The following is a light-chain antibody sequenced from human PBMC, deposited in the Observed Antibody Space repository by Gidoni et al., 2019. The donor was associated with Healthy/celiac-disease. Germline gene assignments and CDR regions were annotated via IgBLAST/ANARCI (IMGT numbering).Light chain of an antibody. CDR1: HSSYA. CDR3: QTWGTGIKV. Sequence: HSSYAIAWHQQQPEKGPRYLMKLNSDGSHSKGDGIPDRFSGSSSGAERYLTISSLQSEDEADYYCQTWGTGIKVFGGGTKLTVL. CDR2: LNSDGSH. J-gene: IGLJ3*02. V-gene: IGLV4-69*01.